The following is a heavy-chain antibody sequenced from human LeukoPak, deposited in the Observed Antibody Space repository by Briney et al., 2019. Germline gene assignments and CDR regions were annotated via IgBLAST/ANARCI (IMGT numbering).Heavy chain of an antibody. Sequence: ASVKVSCKASGGTFSSYAISWVRQAPGQGLEWMGRIIPILGIANYAQKFQGRVTITADKSTSTAYMELSSLRSEDAAVYYCARATTVTVVGGDYWGQGTLVTVSS. D-gene: IGHD4-11*01. CDR3: ARATTVTVVGGDY. CDR2: IIPILGIA. CDR1: GGTFSSYA. J-gene: IGHJ4*02. V-gene: IGHV1-69*04.